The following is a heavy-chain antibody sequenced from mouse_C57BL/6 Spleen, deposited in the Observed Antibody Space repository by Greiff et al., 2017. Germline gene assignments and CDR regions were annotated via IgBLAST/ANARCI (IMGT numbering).Heavy chain of an antibody. CDR2: ISDGGSYT. Sequence: EVKLVESGGGLVKPGGSLKLSCAASGFTFSSYAMSCVRQTPEKRLEWVATISDGGSYTYYPDNVKGRFTISRDNAKNNLYLQMSHLKSEDTAMYYCARDRTGRFAYWGQETLVTVSA. J-gene: IGHJ3*01. CDR3: ARDRTGRFAY. V-gene: IGHV5-4*01. D-gene: IGHD4-1*01. CDR1: GFTFSSYA.